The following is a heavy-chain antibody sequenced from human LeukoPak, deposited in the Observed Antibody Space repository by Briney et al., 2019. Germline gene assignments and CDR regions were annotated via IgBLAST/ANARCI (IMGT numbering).Heavy chain of an antibody. J-gene: IGHJ4*02. Sequence: PGGSLRLSCAASGFTFSSYWMSWVRQAPGKGLEWVANIKQDGSEKYYVDSVKGRFTISRDNAKISLYLQMNSLRAEDTAVYYCARDHPVVPAEIFDYWGQGTLVTVSS. CDR2: IKQDGSEK. CDR3: ARDHPVVPAEIFDY. CDR1: GFTFSSYW. D-gene: IGHD2-2*01. V-gene: IGHV3-7*01.